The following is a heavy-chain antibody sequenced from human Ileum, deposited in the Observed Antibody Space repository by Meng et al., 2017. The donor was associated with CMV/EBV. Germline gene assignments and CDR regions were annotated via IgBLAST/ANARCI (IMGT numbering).Heavy chain of an antibody. J-gene: IGHJ4*02. Sequence: QVQLVQSGAEVKTPXAAVKVSCKASGYTFTGFYIHWVRQAPGQGPEWMGWVDPNSGGTIYAQKFQGRVTMTRDTSISTVYMELSRLQSDDTAIYYCARDMWSGNSDYFDYWGQGTLVTVSS. CDR1: GYTFTGFY. D-gene: IGHD3-3*01. CDR3: ARDMWSGNSDYFDY. CDR2: VDPNSGGT. V-gene: IGHV1-2*02.